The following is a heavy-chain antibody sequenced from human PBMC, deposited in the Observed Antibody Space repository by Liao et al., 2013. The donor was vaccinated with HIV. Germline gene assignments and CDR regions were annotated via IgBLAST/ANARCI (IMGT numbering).Heavy chain of an antibody. CDR2: INHSGST. Sequence: QVQLQQWGAGLLKPSETLSLTCAVYGGSFSGYYWSWIRQPPGKGLEWIGEINHSGSTNYNPSLKSRVTISVDTSKNQFSLKLSSVTAADTAVYYCARAAEDIVVVPAAIYYFDYWGQGTLVTVSS. J-gene: IGHJ4*02. CDR3: ARAAEDIVVVPAAIYYFDY. CDR1: GGSFSGYY. D-gene: IGHD2-2*02. V-gene: IGHV4-34*01.